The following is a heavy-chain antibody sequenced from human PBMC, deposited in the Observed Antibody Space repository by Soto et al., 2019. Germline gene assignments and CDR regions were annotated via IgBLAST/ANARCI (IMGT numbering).Heavy chain of an antibody. Sequence: ESGGGVVQPGRSLRLSCAASGFTFSSYGMHWVRQAPGKGLEWVAVISYDGSNKYYADSVKGRFTISRDNSKNTLYLQMNSLRAEDTAVYYCAKEEQEGYYDSSGYSNWGQGTLVTVSS. CDR1: GFTFSSYG. CDR3: AKEEQEGYYDSSGYSN. J-gene: IGHJ4*02. CDR2: ISYDGSNK. D-gene: IGHD3-22*01. V-gene: IGHV3-30*18.